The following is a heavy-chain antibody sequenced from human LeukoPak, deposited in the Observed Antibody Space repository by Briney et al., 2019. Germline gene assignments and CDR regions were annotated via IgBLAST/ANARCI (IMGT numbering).Heavy chain of an antibody. D-gene: IGHD3-10*01. CDR1: GGSISSYY. V-gene: IGHV4-59*01. Sequence: PSETLSLTCTVSGGSISSYYWSWIRQPPGKGLEWIGYIYYSGSTNYNPSLKSRVTISVDTSKNQFSLKLSSVTAADTAVYYCARVVPYYYGSGSETLDYWGQGTLVTVSS. CDR3: ARVVPYYYGSGSETLDY. J-gene: IGHJ4*02. CDR2: IYYSGST.